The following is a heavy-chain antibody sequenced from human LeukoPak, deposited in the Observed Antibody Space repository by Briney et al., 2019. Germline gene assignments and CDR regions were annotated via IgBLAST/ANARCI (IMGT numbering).Heavy chain of an antibody. CDR2: INHSGST. Sequence: GSLRLSCVASGFIFTNYAMNWVRQAPGKGLEWIGEINHSGSTNYNPSLKSRVTISVDTSKNQFSLKLSSVTAADTAVYYCARVDRGVGATKYYFDYWGQGTLVTVSS. D-gene: IGHD1-26*01. J-gene: IGHJ4*02. CDR3: ARVDRGVGATKYYFDY. V-gene: IGHV4-34*01. CDR1: GFIFTNYA.